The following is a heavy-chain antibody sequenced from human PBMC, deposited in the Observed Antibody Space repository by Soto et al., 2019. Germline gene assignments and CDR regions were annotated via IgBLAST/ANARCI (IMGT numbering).Heavy chain of an antibody. CDR1: GFTFSSYG. CDR2: ISYDGSNK. J-gene: IGHJ3*02. Sequence: RGSLRLSCAASGFTFSSYGMHWFRQAPGKGLEWVAVISYDGSNKYYADSVKGRFTISRDNSKNTLYLQMNSLRAEDTAVYYCANLVVTAIPDAFDIWGQGTMVTVSS. V-gene: IGHV3-30*18. CDR3: ANLVVTAIPDAFDI. D-gene: IGHD2-21*02.